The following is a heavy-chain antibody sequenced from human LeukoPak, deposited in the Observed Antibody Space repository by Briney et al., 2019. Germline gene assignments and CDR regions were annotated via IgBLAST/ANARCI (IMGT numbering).Heavy chain of an antibody. CDR2: IYSGGST. D-gene: IGHD5-18*01. Sequence: GGSLRLSCAASGFTVSSNYMSWVRQAPGKGLEWVSVIYSGGSTYYADSVKGRFTISRDNSKNTLHLQMNSLRAEDTAVYYCARMGWGYSYVTSNDYWGQGTLVTVSS. J-gene: IGHJ4*02. V-gene: IGHV3-66*01. CDR1: GFTVSSNY. CDR3: ARMGWGYSYVTSNDY.